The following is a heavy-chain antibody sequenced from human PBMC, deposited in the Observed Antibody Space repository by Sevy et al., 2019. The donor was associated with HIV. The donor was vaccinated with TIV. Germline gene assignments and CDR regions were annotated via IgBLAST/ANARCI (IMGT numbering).Heavy chain of an antibody. Sequence: GGSLRLSCATSGFIFSNYAMSWVRQAPGKGLEWVSDISGSGGTTYYADAVRGRFTISRDNSKSTLYLQMDSLRAEDTAVYYCAKLQSGDCSRTSCRDYYFDSWGQGTLVTVSS. CDR3: AKLQSGDCSRTSCRDYYFDS. J-gene: IGHJ4*02. V-gene: IGHV3-23*01. CDR2: ISGSGGTT. CDR1: GFIFSNYA. D-gene: IGHD2-2*01.